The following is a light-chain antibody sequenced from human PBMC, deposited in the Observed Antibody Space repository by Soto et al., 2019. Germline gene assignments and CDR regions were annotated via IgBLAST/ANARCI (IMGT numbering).Light chain of an antibody. CDR2: NAS. CDR3: QQYHIYPIT. J-gene: IGKJ5*01. CDR1: QNIAGN. Sequence: EIVMTQYPPTLSASPGERVTLSCRASQNIAGNLAWYQQKPGQAPRLLIDNASTRATGVPARFSGSGSGRDGREYTLTISSLQSEDFATYFCQQYHIYPITFGQGTRLEIK. V-gene: IGKV3-15*01.